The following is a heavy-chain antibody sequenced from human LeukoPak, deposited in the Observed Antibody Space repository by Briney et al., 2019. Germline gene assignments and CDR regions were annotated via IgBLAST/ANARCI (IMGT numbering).Heavy chain of an antibody. Sequence: PSETLSLTCTVSGGSISSSSYYWGWIRQPPGKGLEWIGSIYYSGSTYYNLSLKSRVTISVDTSKNQFSLKLSSVTAADTAVYYCARVRSSGPWYYYMDVWGKGTTVTVSS. CDR3: ARVRSSGPWYYYMDV. CDR2: IYYSGST. V-gene: IGHV4-39*07. CDR1: GGSISSSSYY. J-gene: IGHJ6*03. D-gene: IGHD6-19*01.